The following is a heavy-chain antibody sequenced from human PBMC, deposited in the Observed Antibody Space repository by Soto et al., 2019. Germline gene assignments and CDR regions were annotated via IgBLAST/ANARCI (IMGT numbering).Heavy chain of an antibody. V-gene: IGHV4-59*01. CDR2: IYYSGST. CDR1: GGSISSYY. J-gene: IGHJ5*02. Sequence: QVQLQESGPGLVKPSETLSLTCTVSGGSISSYYWSWIRQPPGKGLEWIGYIYYSGSTNYNPSLKSRVTISVDTSKNQFSPKLSSVTAADTAVYYCARSTSVSQLGWFDPWGQGTLVTVSS. CDR3: ARSTSVSQLGWFDP. D-gene: IGHD3-10*01.